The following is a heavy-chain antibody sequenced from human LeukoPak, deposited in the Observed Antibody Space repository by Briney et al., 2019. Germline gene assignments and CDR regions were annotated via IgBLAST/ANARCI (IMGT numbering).Heavy chain of an antibody. CDR1: GFTFSSYE. CDR2: ISSSGSTI. CDR3: AELGITMIGGV. D-gene: IGHD3-10*02. Sequence: GGSLRLSCAGSGFTFSSYEMNWVRQTPGKGLEWVSYISSSGSTIYYADSVKGRFTISRDNAKNSLYLQMNSLRAEDTAVYYCAELGITMIGGVWGKGTTVTISS. J-gene: IGHJ6*04. V-gene: IGHV3-48*03.